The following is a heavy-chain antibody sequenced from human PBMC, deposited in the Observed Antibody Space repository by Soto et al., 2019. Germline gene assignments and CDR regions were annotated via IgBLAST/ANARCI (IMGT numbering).Heavy chain of an antibody. V-gene: IGHV3-30*18. Sequence: QVQLVESGGGVVQPGRSLRLSCAASGFTFSSYGMHWVRQAPGKGLEWVAVISYDGSNKYYADSVKGRFTISRDNSKNTLYLQMNSLRAEDTAVYYCAKDYRSSMVSYWCQGTLVTVSS. CDR3: AKDYRSSMVSY. CDR1: GFTFSSYG. J-gene: IGHJ4*02. D-gene: IGHD3-10*01. CDR2: ISYDGSNK.